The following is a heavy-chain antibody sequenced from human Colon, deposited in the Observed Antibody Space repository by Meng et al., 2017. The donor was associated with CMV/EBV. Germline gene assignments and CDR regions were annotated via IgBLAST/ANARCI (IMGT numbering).Heavy chain of an antibody. J-gene: IGHJ4*02. CDR2: ISKDGSDK. CDR3: ARSRSPIFGVLPPLDH. Sequence: FTFSNYAILWVRPAPGKGLEWVAVISKDGSDKYYADSVQDRFTISRDNSRSTLYLQISSLRADDTAVYYCARSRSPIFGVLPPLDHWGQGTLVTVSS. CDR1: FTFSNYA. V-gene: IGHV3-30*04. D-gene: IGHD3-3*02.